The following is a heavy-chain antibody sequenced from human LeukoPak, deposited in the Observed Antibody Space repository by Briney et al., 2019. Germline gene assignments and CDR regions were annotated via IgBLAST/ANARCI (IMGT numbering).Heavy chain of an antibody. V-gene: IGHV3-73*01. Sequence: GGSLRLSCAASGFTFSGSAMHWVRQASGKGLEWVGRIRSKANSYATAYAASVKGRFTIYRDDSKNTAYLQMNSLKTEDTAVYYCTRQTLDYYYMDVWGKGTTVTVSS. CDR3: TRQTLDYYYMDV. CDR2: IRSKANSYAT. J-gene: IGHJ6*03. CDR1: GFTFSGSA.